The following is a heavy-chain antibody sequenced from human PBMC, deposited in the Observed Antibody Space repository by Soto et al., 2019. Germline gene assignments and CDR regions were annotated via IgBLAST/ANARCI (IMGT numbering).Heavy chain of an antibody. Sequence: QVQLVQSGAEVKKPGASVKVSCKASGYTFTSYYMHWVRQAPGQGLEWMGIINPSGGSTSYAQKFQGRVTMTRDTSTSTVYMELSSLRSEDTAVYYCTLGDSCGWYGYYYYYGMDVWGQGTTVTVSS. CDR2: INPSGGST. D-gene: IGHD6-19*01. J-gene: IGHJ6*02. CDR1: GYTFTSYY. V-gene: IGHV1-46*01. CDR3: TLGDSCGWYGYYYYYGMDV.